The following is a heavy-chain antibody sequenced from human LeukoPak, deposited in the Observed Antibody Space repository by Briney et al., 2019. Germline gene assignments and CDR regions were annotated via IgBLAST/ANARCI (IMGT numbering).Heavy chain of an antibody. Sequence: GRSLRLSCAASGFTFSSYGMHWVRQAPGKGLEWVAVIWYDGGNKYYADSVKGRFTISRDNSKNTLYLQMNSLRAEDTAVYYCARVAGAYAEYFQHWGQGTLVTVSS. CDR2: IWYDGGNK. J-gene: IGHJ1*01. D-gene: IGHD6-19*01. CDR3: ARVAGAYAEYFQH. V-gene: IGHV3-33*01. CDR1: GFTFSSYG.